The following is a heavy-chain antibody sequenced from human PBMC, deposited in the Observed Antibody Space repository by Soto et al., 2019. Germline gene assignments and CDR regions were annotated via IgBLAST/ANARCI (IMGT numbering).Heavy chain of an antibody. CDR2: SRDKPQGYST. CDR1: GFTLSDRY. Sequence: GGSLRLSCAGSGFTLSDRYIDWVRQAPGKGLEWVGRSRDKPQGYSTTYAASVKGRFTTSRDESKNSAYLQMNSLKTEDTAVYYCVRATFFSDSSRYSRCLDYWGPGTLVTVSS. D-gene: IGHD3-22*01. CDR3: VRATFFSDSSRYSRCLDY. J-gene: IGHJ4*02. V-gene: IGHV3-72*01.